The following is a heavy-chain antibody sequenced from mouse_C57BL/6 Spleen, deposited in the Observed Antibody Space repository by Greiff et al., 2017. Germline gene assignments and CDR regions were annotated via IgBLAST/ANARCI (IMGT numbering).Heavy chain of an antibody. CDR2: IHPADSDT. J-gene: IGHJ3*01. V-gene: IGHV1-74*01. CDR3: AIWTMGLWFAD. Sequence: QVQLKQPGAELVKPGASVKVSCKASGYTFTSYWMHWVKQRPGQGLEWIGRIHPADSDTNYNQKFKGKATLTVDKSSSTAYMQLSSLTSEDSSVYYCAIWTMGLWFADWGQGTLVTVSA. D-gene: IGHD1-1*02. CDR1: GYTFTSYW.